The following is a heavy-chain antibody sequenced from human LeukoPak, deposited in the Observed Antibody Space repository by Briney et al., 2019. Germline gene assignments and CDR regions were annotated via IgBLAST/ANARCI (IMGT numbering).Heavy chain of an antibody. D-gene: IGHD5-12*01. CDR2: ISAYNGNT. CDR1: GYTFTSYG. J-gene: IGHJ4*02. CDR3: ARRARRFGYDLGYFDY. Sequence: ASVKVSCKASGYTFTSYGISWVRQAPGQGLEWMGWISAYNGNTNYAQKLQGRVTMTTDTSTSTAYMDLRSLRSDDTAVYYCARRARRFGYDLGYFDYWGQGTLVTVSS. V-gene: IGHV1-18*01.